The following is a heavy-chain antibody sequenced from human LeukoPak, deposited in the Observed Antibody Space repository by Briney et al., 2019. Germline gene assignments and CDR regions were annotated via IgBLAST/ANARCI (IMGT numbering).Heavy chain of an antibody. D-gene: IGHD2-21*02. Sequence: GGSLRLSCAASGFTFSSYGMHWVRQAPGKGLEWVAFIRYDGSNKYYADSVKGRFTISRDNSKNTLYLQMNSLRAEDTAVYYCAKVGAYCGGDCAIFDYWGQGTLVTVSS. V-gene: IGHV3-30*02. J-gene: IGHJ4*02. CDR1: GFTFSSYG. CDR3: AKVGAYCGGDCAIFDY. CDR2: IRYDGSNK.